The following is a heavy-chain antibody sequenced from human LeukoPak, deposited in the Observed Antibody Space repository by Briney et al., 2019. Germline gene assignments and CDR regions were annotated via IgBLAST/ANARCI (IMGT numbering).Heavy chain of an antibody. D-gene: IGHD3-10*01. CDR3: ARGPAGRITMVRGVTTYYYYYMDV. CDR2: IIPIFGTA. V-gene: IGHV1-69*05. J-gene: IGHJ6*03. CDR1: GGTFSSYA. Sequence: SVKVSCKASGGTFSSYAISWVRQAPGQGLEWMGGIIPIFGTAKYAQKFQGRVTITTDESTITAYMELSSLRSEDTAVYYCARGPAGRITMVRGVTTYYYYYMDVWGKGTTVTVSS.